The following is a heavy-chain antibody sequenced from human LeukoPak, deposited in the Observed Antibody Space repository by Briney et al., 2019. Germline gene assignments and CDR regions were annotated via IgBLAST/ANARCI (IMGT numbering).Heavy chain of an antibody. V-gene: IGHV5-10-1*01. CDR1: GYSFTTYL. Sequence: GGSLQISCQASGYSFTTYLINWVRQMPGKGLEWMGRIDPGDSQANYNPSFQGHVTISADKSINTAYLQWSSLKASDTAIYYCARGALDDWGRGTLVTVSS. D-gene: IGHD3-16*01. CDR3: ARGALDD. CDR2: IDPGDSQA. J-gene: IGHJ4*02.